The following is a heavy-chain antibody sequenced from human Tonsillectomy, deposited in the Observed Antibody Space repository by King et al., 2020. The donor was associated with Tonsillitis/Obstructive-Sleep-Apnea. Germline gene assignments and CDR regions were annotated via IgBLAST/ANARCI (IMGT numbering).Heavy chain of an antibody. D-gene: IGHD5-12*01. Sequence: QLVQSGAEVKKPGASVKVSCKASGYTFTSYYMHWVRQAPGQGLEWMGIINPSGGSTSYAQKFQGRVTMTRDTSTSTVYMELSSLRSEDTAVYYCARDGGDIVAPGYYYGMDVWGQGTTVTVSS. CDR1: GYTFTSYY. J-gene: IGHJ6*02. V-gene: IGHV1-46*01. CDR2: INPSGGST. CDR3: ARDGGDIVAPGYYYGMDV.